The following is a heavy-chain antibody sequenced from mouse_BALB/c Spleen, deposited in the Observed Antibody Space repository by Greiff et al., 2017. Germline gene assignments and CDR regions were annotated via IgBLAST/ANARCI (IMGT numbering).Heavy chain of an antibody. D-gene: IGHD1-1*01. V-gene: IGHV7-3*02. J-gene: IGHJ2*01. CDR1: GFTFTDYY. CDR3: TRDSGLLRFDY. CDR2: IRNKANGYTT. Sequence: EVKLMESGGGLVQPGGSLRLSCATSGFTFTDYYISWVRQPPGKALEWLGFIRNKANGYTTEYSASVKGRFTISRDNSQSILYLQMNTLRTEDSATYYCTRDSGLLRFDYWGQGTTLTVSS.